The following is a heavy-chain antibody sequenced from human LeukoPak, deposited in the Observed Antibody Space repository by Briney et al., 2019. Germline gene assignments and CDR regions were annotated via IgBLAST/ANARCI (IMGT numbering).Heavy chain of an antibody. D-gene: IGHD4-17*01. CDR3: ARHSTGTTVTSKRPFDY. CDR1: GGSISSYY. J-gene: IGHJ4*02. CDR2: IYYSGST. V-gene: IGHV4-59*08. Sequence: PSETLSLTCTVSGGSISSYYWSWIRQPPGKGLEWIGYIYYSGSTNYNPSLKSRVTISVDTSKNQFSLKLSSVTAADTAVYYCARHSTGTTVTSKRPFDYWGQGTLVTVSS.